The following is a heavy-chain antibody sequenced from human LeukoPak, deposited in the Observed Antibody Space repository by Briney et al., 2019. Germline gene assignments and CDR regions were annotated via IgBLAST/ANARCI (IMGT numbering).Heavy chain of an antibody. CDR1: GFTFRKNW. CDR2: VDGSGGDT. J-gene: IGHJ4*02. V-gene: IGHV3-74*01. CDR3: ARENSAFDF. D-gene: IGHD4-23*01. Sequence: GGSLRLSCAASGFTFRKNWMHWVRQVPGKGLEWVSGVDGSGGDTEDADSVKGRFTISRDNAKNTLYLQMNNLRAEDTAFYYCARENSAFDFWGQGTLVTVSS.